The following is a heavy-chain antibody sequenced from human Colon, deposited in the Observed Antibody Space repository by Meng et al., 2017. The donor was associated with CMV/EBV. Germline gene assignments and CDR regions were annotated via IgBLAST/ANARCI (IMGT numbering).Heavy chain of an antibody. CDR3: VRTAVFEGIVHDAFDI. Sequence: LSLTCAASGLSFSNFWMSWVRQTPGKGLEWVASIQQDGSLTYYVDSVKGRFTISRDNAKNSLYLEMNNLRAEDTAVYYCVRTAVFEGIVHDAFDIWGQGTMVTVSS. CDR2: IQQDGSLT. J-gene: IGHJ3*02. CDR1: GLSFSNFW. V-gene: IGHV3-7*01. D-gene: IGHD3-3*01.